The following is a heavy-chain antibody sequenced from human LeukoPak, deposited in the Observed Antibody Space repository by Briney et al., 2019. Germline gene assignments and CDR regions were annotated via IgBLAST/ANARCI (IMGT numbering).Heavy chain of an antibody. Sequence: PSETLSLTCAVNGGSFSGYYWSWIRQPPGKGLEWIGEINHSGSTNYNPSLKSRVTISVDTSKNQFSLKLSSVTAADTAVYYCAREFEQLAYFDYWGQGTLVTVSS. CDR3: AREFEQLAYFDY. V-gene: IGHV4-34*01. CDR1: GGSFSGYY. CDR2: INHSGST. D-gene: IGHD6-6*01. J-gene: IGHJ4*02.